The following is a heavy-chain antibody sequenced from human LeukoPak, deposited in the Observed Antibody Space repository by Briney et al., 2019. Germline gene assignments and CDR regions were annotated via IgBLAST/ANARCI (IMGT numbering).Heavy chain of an antibody. Sequence: GGSLRLSCEGSGFTFDSYAMSWVRRSPAKGLEWGLAITGTGGNQYHADSVKDRFTISRDNSKNTVYLQMNSLRAEDTAIYYCAKVHGSGNYRFDFWGQGTLVTVSS. D-gene: IGHD3-10*01. J-gene: IGHJ4*02. CDR3: AKVHGSGNYRFDF. CDR2: ITGTGGNQ. CDR1: GFTFDSYA. V-gene: IGHV3-23*01.